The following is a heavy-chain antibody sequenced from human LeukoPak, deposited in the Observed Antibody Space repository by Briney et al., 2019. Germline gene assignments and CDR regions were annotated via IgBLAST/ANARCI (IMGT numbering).Heavy chain of an antibody. J-gene: IGHJ6*03. D-gene: IGHD5-18*01. CDR1: GYTFTSYG. CDR3: ARDSYGLPFRYYYYYMDV. Sequence: ASVKVSCKASGYTFTSYGISWVRQAPGQGLEWMGWISAYNGNTNYAQKLQGRVTMTTDTSTSTAYMELRSLRSDDTAVYYCARDSYGLPFRYYYYYMDVWGKGTTVTISS. V-gene: IGHV1-18*01. CDR2: ISAYNGNT.